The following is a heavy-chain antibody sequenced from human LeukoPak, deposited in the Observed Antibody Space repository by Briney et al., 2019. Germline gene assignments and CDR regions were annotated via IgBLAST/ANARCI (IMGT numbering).Heavy chain of an antibody. CDR1: GFTFSSYA. CDR2: ISYDGSNK. Sequence: GGSLRLSCAASGFTFSSYAMHWVRQAPGKGLEWVAVISYDGSNKYYADSVEGRFTISRDNSKNTLYLQMNSLRAEDTAVYYCARVRGGTPTYFFDYWGQGTLVTVSS. J-gene: IGHJ4*02. V-gene: IGHV3-30-3*01. CDR3: ARVRGGTPTYFFDY. D-gene: IGHD1-14*01.